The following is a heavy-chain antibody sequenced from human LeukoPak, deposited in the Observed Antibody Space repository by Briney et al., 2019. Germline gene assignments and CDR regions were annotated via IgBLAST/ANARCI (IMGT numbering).Heavy chain of an antibody. V-gene: IGHV4-4*03. CDR2: IYHSGSP. Sequence: PPGTLSLTCAVSGGSISSNNWWGWVRQPPGKGLEWIGEIYHSGSPNYNPSLKSRVTISVDKSRNHFSLNLSSVTAADTAVYYCARLRVVAAFDYWGQGTLVTVSS. D-gene: IGHD2-15*01. CDR1: GGSISSNNW. CDR3: ARLRVVAAFDY. J-gene: IGHJ4*02.